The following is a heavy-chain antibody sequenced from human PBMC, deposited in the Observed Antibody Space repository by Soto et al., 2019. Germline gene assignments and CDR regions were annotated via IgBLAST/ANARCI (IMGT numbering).Heavy chain of an antibody. Sequence: EVQLLESGGGLVQPGGSLRLSCAASGFTFSSYAMSWVRQAPGKGLEWVSAISGSGGSTYYADSVKGRFTISRDNSKNTLYLQMNSLRAEDTAVYYCAKDQWRYSSSWYRGDNWFDPWGQGTLVTVSS. V-gene: IGHV3-23*01. J-gene: IGHJ5*02. CDR1: GFTFSSYA. D-gene: IGHD6-13*01. CDR3: AKDQWRYSSSWYRGDNWFDP. CDR2: ISGSGGST.